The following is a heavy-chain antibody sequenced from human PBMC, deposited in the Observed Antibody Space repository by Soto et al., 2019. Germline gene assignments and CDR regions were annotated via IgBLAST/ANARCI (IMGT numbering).Heavy chain of an antibody. CDR1: GFTFSSYA. CDR2: IRGSGGST. CDR3: AKGSEWELLSAEYFQH. J-gene: IGHJ1*01. Sequence: GGSLRLSCAASGFTFSSYAMSWVRQAPGKGLGWVSAIRGSGGSTYYADSVKGRFTISRDNSKNTLYLQMNSLRAEDTAVYYCAKGSEWELLSAEYFQHWGQGTLVTVSS. V-gene: IGHV3-23*01. D-gene: IGHD1-26*01.